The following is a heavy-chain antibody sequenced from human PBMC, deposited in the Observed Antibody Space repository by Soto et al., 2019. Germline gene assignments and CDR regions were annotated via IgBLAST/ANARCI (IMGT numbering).Heavy chain of an antibody. J-gene: IGHJ4*02. CDR3: ARGVIH. D-gene: IGHD2-21*01. V-gene: IGHV4-31*03. CDR2: IYFSGSN. Sequence: VQLQESGPGLVKPSQTLSLTCNVSGGSISRGGYYWSGIRQHPGKGQEGIGYIYFSGSNYYNPSMKRGDTIAVDVYKTQVAVKRSYGSAAVTAVYYCARGVIHWGQGILVTVSS. CDR1: GGSISRGGYY.